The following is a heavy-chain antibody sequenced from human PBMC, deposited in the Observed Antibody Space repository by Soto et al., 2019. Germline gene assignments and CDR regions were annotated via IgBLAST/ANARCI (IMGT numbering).Heavy chain of an antibody. CDR3: AKDLQVLLWFGELLPDY. CDR1: GFTFSSYW. Sequence: PGGSLRLSCAASGFTFSSYWMHWVRQAPGKGLVWVSRINSDGSSTSYADSVKGRFTISRDNAKNTLYLQMNSLRAEDTAVYYCAKDLQVLLWFGELLPDYWGQGTLVTVSS. V-gene: IGHV3-74*01. CDR2: INSDGSST. J-gene: IGHJ4*02. D-gene: IGHD3-10*01.